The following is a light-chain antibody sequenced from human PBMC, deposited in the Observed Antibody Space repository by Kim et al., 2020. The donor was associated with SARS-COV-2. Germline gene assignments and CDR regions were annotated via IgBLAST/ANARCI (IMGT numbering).Light chain of an antibody. V-gene: IGKV1-5*03. J-gene: IGKJ2*01. CDR1: QSIGVS. Sequence: ASIGDRVTLTWRASQSIGVSLAWYQQKPGKAPKVLISKASSVQNGVPSRFSGSGSGTEFTLSITSLQPDDFATYYCQHYSSYPYTFGQGTKLEI. CDR3: QHYSSYPYT. CDR2: KAS.